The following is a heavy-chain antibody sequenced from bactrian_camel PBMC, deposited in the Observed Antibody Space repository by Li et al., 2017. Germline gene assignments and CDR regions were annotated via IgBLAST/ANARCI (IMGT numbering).Heavy chain of an antibody. V-gene: IGHV3S1*01. J-gene: IGHJ6*01. CDR2: ILAGGGST. Sequence: HVQLVESGGGSVETGGSLTLSCTASEYTGSRTYMGWFRQAPGKEREGVAGILAGGGSTYYADSVKGRFTIAHKHPETTMYLHMSNLKTEDTAMYYCASGLYNGRSLERRMTRADFDTWGQGTQVTVS. D-gene: IGHD2*01. CDR3: ASGLYNGRSLERRMTRADFDT. CDR1: EYTGSRTY.